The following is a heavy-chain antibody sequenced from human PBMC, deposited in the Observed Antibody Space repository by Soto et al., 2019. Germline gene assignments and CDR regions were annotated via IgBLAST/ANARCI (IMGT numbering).Heavy chain of an antibody. CDR3: ARQGCSGGSCYYYYGMDV. J-gene: IGHJ6*02. V-gene: IGHV5-51*01. CDR2: IYPGDSDT. Sequence: LGESLKISCKGSGYSFTSYWIGWVRQMPGKGLEWMGIIYPGDSDTRYSPSFQGQVTISADKSISTAYLQWSRLKASDTAMYYCARQGCSGGSCYYYYGMDVCGQGTTVTV. D-gene: IGHD2-15*01. CDR1: GYSFTSYW.